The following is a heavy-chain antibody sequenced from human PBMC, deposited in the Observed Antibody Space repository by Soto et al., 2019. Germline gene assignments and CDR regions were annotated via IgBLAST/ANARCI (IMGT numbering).Heavy chain of an antibody. CDR2: INAGNCNT. CDR1: GYTFTSYA. CDR3: ARSIAAAVPYYYYYYVMDV. Sequence: ASVNVSCNASGYTFTSYAMHGVRQAPGQRLEWIGWINAGNCNTKYSQKFQGRVTITIDTSASTSYMDLSSLQSEDTAVYYCARSIAAAVPYYYYYYVMDVWGQGTTVIVSS. J-gene: IGHJ6*02. D-gene: IGHD6-13*01. V-gene: IGHV1-3*01.